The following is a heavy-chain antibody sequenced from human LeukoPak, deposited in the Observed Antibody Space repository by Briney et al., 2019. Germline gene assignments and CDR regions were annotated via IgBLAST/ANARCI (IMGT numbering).Heavy chain of an antibody. V-gene: IGHV3-48*04. J-gene: IGHJ4*02. Sequence: PGGSLRLSCAASGFTFSSYSMNWVRQAPGKGLEWVSYISSSGRTIYYADSVKGRLTISRDNAKNSLYLQMNSLRAEDTAVYYCARLKYSNYVDYWGQGTLVTVSS. D-gene: IGHD4-11*01. CDR1: GFTFSSYS. CDR3: ARLKYSNYVDY. CDR2: ISSSGRTI.